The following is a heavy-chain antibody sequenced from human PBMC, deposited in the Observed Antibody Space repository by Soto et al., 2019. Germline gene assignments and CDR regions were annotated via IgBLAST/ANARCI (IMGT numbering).Heavy chain of an antibody. D-gene: IGHD3-16*01. J-gene: IGHJ4*01. Sequence: QVQLQGSGPGLVKPSETLSLTCTVSGGSISPYYWSWIRQPPGKGLEWIGYFYYSGSTNYNPSLESRVTISVDTSKNQFSLKLRSVTAADTAMYYCVRGITVLSLDYWGHGTLVTVSS. CDR3: VRGITVLSLDY. V-gene: IGHV4-59*01. CDR2: FYYSGST. CDR1: GGSISPYY.